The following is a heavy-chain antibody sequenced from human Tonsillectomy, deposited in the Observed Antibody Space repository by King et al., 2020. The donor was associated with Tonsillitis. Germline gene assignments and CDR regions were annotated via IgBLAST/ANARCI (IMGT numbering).Heavy chain of an antibody. CDR1: GFTFGNAW. D-gene: IGHD2-2*01. J-gene: IGHJ6*03. V-gene: IGHV3-15*01. Sequence: VQLVESGGGLVKPGGSLRLSCAASGFTFGNAWMTWVRQAPGKGLEWVGRIKSKTDGGTTDYAAPVKGRFSISRDDSKNTMYLQMNSLKTEDTAVYYCTTDRYVGDCSSTRCLPHDYYYYMDV. CDR2: IKSKTDGGTT. CDR3: TTDRYVGDCSSTRCLPHDYYYYMDV.